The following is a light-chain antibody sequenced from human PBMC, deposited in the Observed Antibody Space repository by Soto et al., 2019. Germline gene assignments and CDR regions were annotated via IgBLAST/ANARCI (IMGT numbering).Light chain of an antibody. Sequence: EVLMTQSPATLSVSPGEKATLSCWASETVATNLAWYQQKPGQAPRLLISGASTRAAGISDSCRGSGSGTEFTPTISSLRSEDSGIYYCQQYFEWPPMTFGQGTKVDIK. V-gene: IGKV3-15*01. J-gene: IGKJ1*01. CDR2: GAS. CDR3: QQYFEWPPMT. CDR1: ETVATN.